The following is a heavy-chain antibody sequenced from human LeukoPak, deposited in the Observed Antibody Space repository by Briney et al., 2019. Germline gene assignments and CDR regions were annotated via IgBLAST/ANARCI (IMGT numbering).Heavy chain of an antibody. CDR1: GFTFSSYA. J-gene: IGHJ4*02. Sequence: GGSLSLYCAASGFTFSSYAMHWVRQAPGKGLEWVAVISYDGSNKYYADSVKGRFTISRDNSKNTLYLQMNSLRAEDTAVYYCARGDSYGYSKDYYFDYWGQGTLVTVSS. CDR2: ISYDGSNK. V-gene: IGHV3-30-3*01. CDR3: ARGDSYGYSKDYYFDY. D-gene: IGHD5-18*01.